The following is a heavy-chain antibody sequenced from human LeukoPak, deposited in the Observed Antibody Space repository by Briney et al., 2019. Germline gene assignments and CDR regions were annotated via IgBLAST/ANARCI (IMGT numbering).Heavy chain of an antibody. CDR3: ARYYSHTSDWSEGGLDQ. CDR2: IRYDGSNK. J-gene: IGHJ4*02. V-gene: IGHV3-33*08. Sequence: PGGSLRLSCAASGFTFSSYSMNWVRQAPGKGLEWVAFIRYDGSNKYYADSVKGRFTISRDNSKNTLYLQMNSLRAEDTAVYYCARYYSHTSDWSEGGLDQWGQGTLVTVSS. D-gene: IGHD6-19*01. CDR1: GFTFSSYS.